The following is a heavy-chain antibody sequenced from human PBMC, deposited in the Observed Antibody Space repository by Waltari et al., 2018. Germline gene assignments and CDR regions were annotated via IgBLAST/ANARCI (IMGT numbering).Heavy chain of an antibody. V-gene: IGHV1-2*02. CDR3: ARVWFHSGFDF. CDR1: GYTTGNY. J-gene: IGHJ4*02. CDR2: INPNSGGT. Sequence: QVQLVQSGPEVKKPGASVKVSCKTSGYTTGNYIHWVRQAPGQGLKWLGLINPNSGGTDYAEKFQDRVTLTRDTSISTVYMELSSLRSDDTAVYYCARVWFHSGFDFWGQGTLVAVTS. D-gene: IGHD1-26*01.